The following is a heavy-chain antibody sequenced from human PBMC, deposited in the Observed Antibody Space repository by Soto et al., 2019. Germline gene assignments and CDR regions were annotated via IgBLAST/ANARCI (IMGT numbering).Heavy chain of an antibody. D-gene: IGHD4-17*01. CDR2: IYYSGST. Sequence: SETLSLTCTVSGGSISSSSYYWGWIRQPPGKGLEWIGSIYYSGSTYYNPSLKSRVTISVDTSKNQFSLKLSSVTAADTAVYYCARDSYGDYVAYWFDPWGQGTLVTVSS. CDR3: ARDSYGDYVAYWFDP. CDR1: GGSISSSSYY. J-gene: IGHJ5*02. V-gene: IGHV4-39*02.